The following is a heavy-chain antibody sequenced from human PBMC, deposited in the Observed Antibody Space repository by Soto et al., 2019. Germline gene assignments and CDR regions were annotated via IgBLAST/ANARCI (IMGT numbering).Heavy chain of an antibody. V-gene: IGHV3-33*01. CDR2: IWHDGSNK. CDR3: ARNQYEQELVKTGGGFDY. Sequence: QVQLVESGGGVVQPGRSLRLSCAASGFTFSSYGMHWVRQAPGKGLEWVAVIWHDGSNKYYADSVKGRFTISRDNSKNAHYLEMNSLRCEDTAVYYWARNQYEQELVKTGGGFDYWGQGTLVTVSS. CDR1: GFTFSSYG. D-gene: IGHD6-13*01. J-gene: IGHJ4*02.